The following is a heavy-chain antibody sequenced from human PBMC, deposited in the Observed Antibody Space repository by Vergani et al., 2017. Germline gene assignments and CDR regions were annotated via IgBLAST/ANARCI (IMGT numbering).Heavy chain of an antibody. CDR1: GFTFTAHG. J-gene: IGHJ5*02. CDR2: ISGQNFRT. V-gene: IGHV3-23*01. D-gene: IGHD1-26*01. Sequence: EVQLLESGGGSAQPGESLRLSCVASGFTFTAHGLNWVRQAPGKGLEWVSGISGQNFRTHYADSVKGRFTISRDNAKNSLYLQMNSLRAEDTAVYYCARDRYDGSSRWFDPWGQGTLVTVSS. CDR3: ARDRYDGSSRWFDP.